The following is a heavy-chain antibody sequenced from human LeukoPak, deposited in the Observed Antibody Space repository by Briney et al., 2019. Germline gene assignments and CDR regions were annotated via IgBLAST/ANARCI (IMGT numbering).Heavy chain of an antibody. CDR1: GGSISSYY. V-gene: IGHV4-34*01. CDR2: INHSGST. D-gene: IGHD5-18*01. J-gene: IGHJ4*02. Sequence: SETLSLTCTVSGGSISSYYWSWIRQPPGKGLEWIGEINHSGSTNYNPSLKSRVTISVDTSKNQFSLKLSSVTAADTAVYYCAREVYGYTYGKFDYWGQGTLVTVSS. CDR3: AREVYGYTYGKFDY.